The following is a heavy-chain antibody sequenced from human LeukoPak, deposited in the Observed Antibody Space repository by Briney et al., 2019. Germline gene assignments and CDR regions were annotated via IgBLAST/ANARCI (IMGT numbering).Heavy chain of an antibody. Sequence: SETLSLTCTVPGGSLSGHFWSWFRRPPGKGLEWIGYIYYTGSTYYNPSLKSRVAILVDTSKNQFSLNLSSVTAADTAVYYCARDNSGVLDYWGQGTLVTVSS. D-gene: IGHD3-10*01. V-gene: IGHV4-59*06. J-gene: IGHJ4*02. CDR1: GGSLSGHF. CDR2: IYYTGST. CDR3: ARDNSGVLDY.